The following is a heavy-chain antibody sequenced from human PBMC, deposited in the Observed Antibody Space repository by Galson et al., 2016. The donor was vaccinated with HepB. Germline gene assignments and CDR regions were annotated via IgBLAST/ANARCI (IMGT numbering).Heavy chain of an antibody. CDR2: LTSRGSYI. V-gene: IGHV3-21*01. D-gene: IGHD6-19*01. CDR1: GFSVSRNY. J-gene: IGHJ5*02. CDR3: ARGPYTSGWYPWDWFDP. Sequence: SLRLSCAASGFSVSRNYMTWVRQAPGKGLEWVSSLTSRGSYIYYTDSVKGRFTISRDSAKNSLYLQMNSLRAEDTAVYYCARGPYTSGWYPWDWFDPWGQGTLVTVSS.